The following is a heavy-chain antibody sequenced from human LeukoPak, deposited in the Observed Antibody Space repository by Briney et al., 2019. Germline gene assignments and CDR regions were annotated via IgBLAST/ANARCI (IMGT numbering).Heavy chain of an antibody. Sequence: GGSLRLSCAASGFSFDDYAMYWVRQAPGKGLEWVSGISWNSGNIGYADSVKGRFTISRDNAKNSLYLQMNSLRAEDTALYYCAREKNYYDSSGYYYANRFDYWGQGTLVTVSS. J-gene: IGHJ4*02. CDR3: AREKNYYDSSGYYYANRFDY. CDR1: GFSFDDYA. D-gene: IGHD3-22*01. V-gene: IGHV3-9*01. CDR2: ISWNSGNI.